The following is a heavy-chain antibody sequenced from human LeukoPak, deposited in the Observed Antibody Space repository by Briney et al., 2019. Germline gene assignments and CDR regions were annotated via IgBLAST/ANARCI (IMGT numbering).Heavy chain of an antibody. CDR2: IYPSDSDT. CDR1: GYSLTNYW. J-gene: IGHJ4*02. Sequence: GESLKISCKGSGYSLTNYWIGWVRQMPGKGLEWMGIIYPSDSDTRYSPSFQGQVTFSADKSISTAYLQWSSLKASDTAMYYCARRTSDSSGFYLFDYWGQGALVTVSS. D-gene: IGHD3-22*01. CDR3: ARRTSDSSGFYLFDY. V-gene: IGHV5-51*01.